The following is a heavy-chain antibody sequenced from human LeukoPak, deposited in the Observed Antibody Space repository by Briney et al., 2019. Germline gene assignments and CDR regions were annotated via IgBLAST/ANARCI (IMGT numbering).Heavy chain of an antibody. CDR1: GFTFSSYG. D-gene: IGHD2-2*01. J-gene: IGHJ4*02. V-gene: IGHV3-30*02. CDR3: AKAREYQLPQTFDY. CDR2: IRYDGSNK. Sequence: RGSLRLSCAASGFTFSSYGMHWVRQAPGKGLEWVAFIRYDGSNKYYADSVKGRFTISRDNSKNTLYLQMNSLRAEDTAVYYCAKAREYQLPQTFDYWGQGTLVTVSS.